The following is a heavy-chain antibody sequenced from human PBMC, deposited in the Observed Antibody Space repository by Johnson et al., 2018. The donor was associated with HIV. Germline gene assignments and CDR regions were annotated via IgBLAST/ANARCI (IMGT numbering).Heavy chain of an antibody. J-gene: IGHJ3*02. D-gene: IGHD3-22*01. CDR3: ARGDDSSAWGAFDI. V-gene: IGHV3-30*14. CDR2: ISYDGSNK. CDR1: GFTFSSYA. Sequence: QVQLVESGGGVVQPGKSLRLSCAASGFTFSSYAMHWVRQAPGKGLDWVAVISYDGSNKYYADSVKGRFTISRDNSKNTLYLQMNSLRAEDTAVYYCARGDDSSAWGAFDIWGQGTMVTVSS.